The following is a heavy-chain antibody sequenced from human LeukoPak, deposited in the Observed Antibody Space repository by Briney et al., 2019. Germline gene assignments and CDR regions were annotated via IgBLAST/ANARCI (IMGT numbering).Heavy chain of an antibody. V-gene: IGHV3-9*03. D-gene: IGHD3-10*01. CDR1: GFTFDDYA. J-gene: IGHJ6*03. Sequence: GGSLRLSCAASGFTFDDYAMHWVRQAPGKGLEWVSGISWNSGSIGYADSVKGRFTISRDNARNSLYLQMNSLRAEDMALYYCAKGAHYYGSGSYYTDYYYMDVWGKGTTVTVSS. CDR3: AKGAHYYGSGSYYTDYYYMDV. CDR2: ISWNSGSI.